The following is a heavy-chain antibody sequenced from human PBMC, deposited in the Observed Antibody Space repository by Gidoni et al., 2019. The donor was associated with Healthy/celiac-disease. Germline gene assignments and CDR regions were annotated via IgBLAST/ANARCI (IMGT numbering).Heavy chain of an antibody. D-gene: IGHD1-7*01. Sequence: EVQLVESGGGLVKPGGSLSLSCAASGFTFSHAWTSWGRQAPGKGLEWGGRSKSKTDGGTTDYAAPVKGRFTITRDDSKNTLYLQMNSLKTEDTAVYYCTRNPNWNYVPLFDYWGQGTLVTVSS. V-gene: IGHV3-15*01. CDR2: SKSKTDGGTT. CDR1: GFTFSHAW. CDR3: TRNPNWNYVPLFDY. J-gene: IGHJ4*02.